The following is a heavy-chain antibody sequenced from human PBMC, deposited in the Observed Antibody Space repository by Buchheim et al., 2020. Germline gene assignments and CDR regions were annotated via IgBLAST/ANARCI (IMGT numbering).Heavy chain of an antibody. CDR3: AREGFLEWLSPYYYYGMDV. CDR1: GFTFSSYW. J-gene: IGHJ6*02. D-gene: IGHD3-3*01. Sequence: EVQLVESGGGLVQPGGSLRLSCAASGFTFSSYWMSWVRQAPGKGLEWVANIKQDGSEKYYVDSVKGRFTISRDNAKNSLYLQRNSLRAEDTAVYYCAREGFLEWLSPYYYYGMDVWGQGTT. CDR2: IKQDGSEK. V-gene: IGHV3-7*01.